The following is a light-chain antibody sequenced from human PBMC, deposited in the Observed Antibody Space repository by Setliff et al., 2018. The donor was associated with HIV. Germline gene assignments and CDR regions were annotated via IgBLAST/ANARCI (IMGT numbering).Light chain of an antibody. CDR3: QSYDSSLSALYV. Sequence: QSALTHPSSVSGAPGQRVTISCTGSSSNIGAGYDVHWYQQLPGTAPKLLIYGNNNRPSGVPDRFSGSKSGTSASLAITGLQAEDEADYYCQSYDSSLSALYVFGAGTKVTVL. V-gene: IGLV1-40*01. CDR1: SSNIGAGYD. J-gene: IGLJ1*01. CDR2: GNN.